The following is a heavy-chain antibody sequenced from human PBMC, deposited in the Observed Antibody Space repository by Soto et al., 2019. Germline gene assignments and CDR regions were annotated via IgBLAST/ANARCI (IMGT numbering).Heavy chain of an antibody. CDR2: IIPIFGTA. CDR1: GGTFSSYA. D-gene: IGHD6-6*01. J-gene: IGHJ2*01. V-gene: IGHV1-69*13. Sequence: SVKVSCKASGGTFSSYAISWVRQTPGQGLERMGGIIPIFGTANYAQKFQGRVTITADESTSTAYMELSSLRSEDTAVYYCASDHPYSSSAGWYFDLWGRGTLVTVSS. CDR3: ASDHPYSSSAGWYFDL.